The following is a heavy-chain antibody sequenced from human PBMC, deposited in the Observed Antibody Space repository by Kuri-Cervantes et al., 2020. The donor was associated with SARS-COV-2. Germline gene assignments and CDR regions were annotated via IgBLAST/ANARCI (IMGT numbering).Heavy chain of an antibody. V-gene: IGHV3-13*04. Sequence: GGSLRLSCAASGFTFSSYDMHWVRQAPGKGLEWVSAIGTAGDTNYPGSVKGQFTISRENAKNSLYLQMNSLRAGDTAVYYCAKGGDRGAARRLSPPHWFDSWGQGTLVTVSS. D-gene: IGHD6-6*01. J-gene: IGHJ5*01. CDR1: GFTFSSYD. CDR3: AKGGDRGAARRLSPPHWFDS. CDR2: IGTAGDT.